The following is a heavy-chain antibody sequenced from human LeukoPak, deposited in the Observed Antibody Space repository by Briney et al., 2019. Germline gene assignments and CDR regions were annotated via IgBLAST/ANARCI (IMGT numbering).Heavy chain of an antibody. CDR2: ISYDGSNK. J-gene: IGHJ3*02. V-gene: IGHV3-30-3*01. Sequence: GGSLRPPLSAPGFTLRSYAIHLGRPGPGKGVEWVAVISYDGSNKYYADSVKGRFTISRDNSKNTLYLQMNSLRAEDTAVYYCARGWGVIISAFDIWGQGTMVTVSS. D-gene: IGHD3-10*01. CDR1: GFTLRSYA. CDR3: ARGWGVIISAFDI.